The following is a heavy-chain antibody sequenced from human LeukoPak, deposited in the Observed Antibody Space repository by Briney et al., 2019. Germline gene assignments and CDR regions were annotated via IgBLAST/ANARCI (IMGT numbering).Heavy chain of an antibody. CDR1: GFTLSNYA. J-gene: IGHJ4*02. V-gene: IGHV3-64*01. CDR3: ARDGGSGYYSKFYFDL. Sequence: GGSLRLSCAASGFTLSNYAMHWVRQAPGKGLEYVSAITNNGGITYYANSVKGRFTISRDNSRNTLYLQMGSLRTEDMAVYYCARDGGSGYYSKFYFDLWGQGTLATVSS. CDR2: ITNNGGIT. D-gene: IGHD3-3*01.